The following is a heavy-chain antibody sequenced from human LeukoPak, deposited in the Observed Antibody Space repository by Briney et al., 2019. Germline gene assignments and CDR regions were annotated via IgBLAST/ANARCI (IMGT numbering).Heavy chain of an antibody. CDR2: IIPILGIA. D-gene: IGHD4-17*01. CDR3: ARAAGYGDRLPAFDI. J-gene: IGHJ3*02. Sequence: SVKVSCKASGGTFSSYAISWVRQAPGQGLEWMGRIIPILGIANYAQKFQGRVTMTTDTSTSTAYMELRSLRSDDTAVYYCARAAGYGDRLPAFDIWGQGTMVTVSS. CDR1: GGTFSSYA. V-gene: IGHV1-69*04.